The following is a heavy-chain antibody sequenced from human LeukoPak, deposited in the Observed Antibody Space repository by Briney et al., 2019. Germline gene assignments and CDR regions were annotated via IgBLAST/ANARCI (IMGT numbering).Heavy chain of an antibody. V-gene: IGHV4-59*01. CDR1: GGSISSYY. J-gene: IGHJ4*02. CDR2: IYYSGST. Sequence: PSETLSLTXTVSGGSISSYYWSWIRQPPGKGLEWIGYIYYSGSTNYNPSLKSRVTISVDTSKNQFSLKLSSVTAADTPVYYCARGGYDILTVDYWGQGTLVTVSS. CDR3: ARGGYDILTVDY. D-gene: IGHD3-9*01.